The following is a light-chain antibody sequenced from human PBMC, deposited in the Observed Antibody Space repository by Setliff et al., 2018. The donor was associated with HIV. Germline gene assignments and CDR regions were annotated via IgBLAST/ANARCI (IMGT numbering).Light chain of an antibody. CDR1: STDVGGYDS. V-gene: IGLV2-14*01. CDR3: TSYTGSSTDI. J-gene: IGLJ1*01. CDR2: EVS. Sequence: QSVLTQPRSVSGSPGQSVTISCTTTSTDVGGYDSVSWYQQHPGKAPKLIIYEVSNRPSGLSTRFSGSKSGNTASLTISGLQAEDEADYYCTSYTGSSTDIFGTGTKVTVL.